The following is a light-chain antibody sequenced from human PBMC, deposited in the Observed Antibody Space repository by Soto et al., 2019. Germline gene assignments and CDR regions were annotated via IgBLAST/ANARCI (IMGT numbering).Light chain of an antibody. CDR2: AAS. V-gene: IGKV1-39*01. Sequence: IQMTQSPCSLSASMVDTCTITFLASQTIDMYLNWFQQKSGQAPKLLMNAASTLRSGVPSRFSASGSGTDFTLTISSLQPEDYATYYCQQSYNAPFNFGPGTKVDI. J-gene: IGKJ3*01. CDR3: QQSYNAPFN. CDR1: QTIDMY.